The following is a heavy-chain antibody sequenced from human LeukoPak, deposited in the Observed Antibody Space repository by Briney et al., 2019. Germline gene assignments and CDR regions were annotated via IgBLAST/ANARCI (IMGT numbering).Heavy chain of an antibody. CDR2: IIPIFGTA. V-gene: IGHV1-69*13. CDR3: ARGGYPWWFDP. J-gene: IGHJ5*02. CDR1: GYTFTSYG. D-gene: IGHD5-18*01. Sequence: SVKVSCKASGYTFTSYGISWVRQAPGQGLEWMGGIIPIFGTANYAQKFQGRVTITADESTSTAYMELSSLRSEDMAVYYCARGGYPWWFDPWGQGTLVTVSS.